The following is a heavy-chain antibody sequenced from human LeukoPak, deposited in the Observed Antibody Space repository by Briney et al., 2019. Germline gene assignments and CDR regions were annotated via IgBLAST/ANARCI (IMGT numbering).Heavy chain of an antibody. V-gene: IGHV1-2*04. D-gene: IGHD2-2*01. J-gene: IGHJ4*02. CDR3: ARGGEDIVVVPAAYDFDY. CDR1: GCTFTGYY. CDR2: INPNSGGT. Sequence: ASVKVSCKASGCTFTGYYMHWVRQAPGQGLEWMGWINPNSGGTNYAQKFQGWVTMTRDTSISTAYMELSRLRSDDTAVYYCARGGEDIVVVPAAYDFDYWGQGTLVTVSS.